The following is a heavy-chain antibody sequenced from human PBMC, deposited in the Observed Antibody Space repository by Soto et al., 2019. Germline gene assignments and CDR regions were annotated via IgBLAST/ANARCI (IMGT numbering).Heavy chain of an antibody. V-gene: IGHV1-69*19. Sequence: QVQLVQAGAEMKKPGSSVKVSCQSSGGTFNTYAMNWVRQAPGQGPEWMGDISPLFGAANYAPKFQGRVTITAAESTGTSYMQLSSLTSAATALYFCAREVQVHTPAFVYWGQGTLVTVSS. D-gene: IGHD3-10*01. CDR2: ISPLFGAA. CDR3: AREVQVHTPAFVY. J-gene: IGHJ4*02. CDR1: GGTFNTYA.